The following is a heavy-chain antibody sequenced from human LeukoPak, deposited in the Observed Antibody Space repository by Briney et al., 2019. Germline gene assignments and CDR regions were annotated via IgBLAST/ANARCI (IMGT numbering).Heavy chain of an antibody. Sequence: ASVKVSCKASGYTFTSYDINWVRQATGQGLEWMGWMNPNSGNTGYAQKFQGRVTMTRNTSISTAYMELSSLRSEDTAVYSCARKTSKRGVHRGVIQGNWFDPWGQGTLVTVSS. CDR2: MNPNSGNT. CDR3: ARKTSKRGVHRGVIQGNWFDP. V-gene: IGHV1-8*01. D-gene: IGHD3-10*01. CDR1: GYTFTSYD. J-gene: IGHJ5*02.